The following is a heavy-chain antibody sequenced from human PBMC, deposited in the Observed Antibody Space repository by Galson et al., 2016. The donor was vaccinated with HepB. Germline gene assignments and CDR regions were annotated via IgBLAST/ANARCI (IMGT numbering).Heavy chain of an antibody. D-gene: IGHD3-22*01. CDR2: IWYDGSNK. CDR1: GFTFSSYG. J-gene: IGHJ1*01. CDR3: AKGTGSGYYHGYFQH. Sequence: SLRLSCAASGFTFSSYGMHWVRQAPGKGLEWVAVIWYDGSNKHYADSVKGRFTISRDNSKNTLYLQMNSLRAEDTAVYYCAKGTGSGYYHGYFQHWGQGTLVTVSS. V-gene: IGHV3-33*06.